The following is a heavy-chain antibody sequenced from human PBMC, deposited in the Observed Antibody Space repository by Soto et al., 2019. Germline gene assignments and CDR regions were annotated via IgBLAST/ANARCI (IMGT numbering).Heavy chain of an antibody. CDR2: IHPSGDTK. Sequence: QVQLVQSGAAVKEPGASVKVSCKASGYTFQNYHMHWVRQAPGQGLEWMGIIHPSGDTKTYAQRFQGRLAMTRDASKRTAYMELSSLTSEDTAVYFCARDLWGSWTVDYWGQGTLVTVSS. CDR1: GYTFQNYH. J-gene: IGHJ4*02. CDR3: ARDLWGSWTVDY. D-gene: IGHD3-16*01. V-gene: IGHV1-46*02.